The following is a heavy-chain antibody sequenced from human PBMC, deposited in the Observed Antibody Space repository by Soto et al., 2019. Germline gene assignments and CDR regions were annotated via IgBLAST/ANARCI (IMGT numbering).Heavy chain of an antibody. D-gene: IGHD6-13*01. V-gene: IGHV4-34*01. CDR3: ARGNRIAAAGYYYYYGMDV. J-gene: IGHJ6*02. CDR1: GGSFSGYY. CDR2: INHSGST. Sequence: SETLSLTCAVYGGSFSGYYLSWIRQPPGKGLEWIGEINHSGSTNYNPSLKSRVTISVDTSKNQFSLKLSSVTAADTAVYYCARGNRIAAAGYYYYYGMDVWGQGTTVTVSS.